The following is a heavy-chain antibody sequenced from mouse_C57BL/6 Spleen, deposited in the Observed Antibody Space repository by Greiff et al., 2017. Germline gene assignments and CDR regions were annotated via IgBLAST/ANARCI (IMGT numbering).Heavy chain of an antibody. CDR2: IYPGSGST. V-gene: IGHV1-55*01. CDR3: ARPLLRYVYYFDY. D-gene: IGHD1-1*01. CDR1: GYTFTSYW. Sequence: QVQLQQPGAELVKPGASVKMSCKASGYTFTSYWITWVKQRPGQGLEWIGDIYPGSGSTNYNDKFKSKATLTVDTSSSTAYMQLSSLTSEDSAVYYCARPLLRYVYYFDYWGQGTTLTVSS. J-gene: IGHJ2*01.